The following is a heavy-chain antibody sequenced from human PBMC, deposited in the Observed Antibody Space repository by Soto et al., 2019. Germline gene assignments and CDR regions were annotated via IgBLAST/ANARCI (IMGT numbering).Heavy chain of an antibody. V-gene: IGHV4-4*07. Sequence: PSETLSLTCTVSGGSISSYYWSWIRQPAGKGLEWIGRIYTSGSTNYNPSLKSRVTMSVDTSKNQFSLKLSSVTAADTAVYYCARTALSSSWYVSFWFDPWGQGTLVTVSS. D-gene: IGHD6-13*01. CDR1: GGSISSYY. CDR2: IYTSGST. J-gene: IGHJ5*02. CDR3: ARTALSSSWYVSFWFDP.